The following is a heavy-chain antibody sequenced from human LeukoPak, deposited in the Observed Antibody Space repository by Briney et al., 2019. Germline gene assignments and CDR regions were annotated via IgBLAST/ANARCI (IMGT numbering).Heavy chain of an antibody. CDR2: ISYDGSNK. J-gene: IGHJ6*02. D-gene: IGHD2-15*01. Sequence: GGSLRLSCAASGFTFSSYGMHWVRQAPGKGLEWVAIISYDGSNKYYADSVKGRFTISRDNSKNTLYLQMNSLRAEDTAVFYCAKKISGPRDYYYYYGMDVWGQGTTVTVSS. V-gene: IGHV3-30*18. CDR3: AKKISGPRDYYYYYGMDV. CDR1: GFTFSSYG.